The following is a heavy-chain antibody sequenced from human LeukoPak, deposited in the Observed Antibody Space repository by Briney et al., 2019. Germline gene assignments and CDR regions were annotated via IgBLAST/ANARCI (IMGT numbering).Heavy chain of an antibody. CDR1: GASISSITYY. V-gene: IGHV4-39*01. Sequence: SETLSLTCTVSGASISSITYYWGWIRQPPGKGLEWIGSIYYSGSTYYTTSLKSRVTISVDTSKNQFFLKVNSVTATDTAVYYCAKWPIDWGQGTLVTVSS. CDR2: IYYSGST. D-gene: IGHD2-8*01. J-gene: IGHJ4*02. CDR3: AKWPID.